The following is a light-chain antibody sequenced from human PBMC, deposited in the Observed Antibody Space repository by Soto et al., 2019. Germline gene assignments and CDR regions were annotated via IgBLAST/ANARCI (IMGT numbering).Light chain of an antibody. CDR2: TAS. CDR1: QGISSY. CDR3: QQYSSDAPYT. V-gene: IGKV1-9*01. J-gene: IGKJ2*01. Sequence: NQLTHSLSSLSASVGDRVTITCRASQGISSYLAWYQQKPGKAPKLLIYTASTLQSGVPSRFSGSGSGTEFTLTITCLQPDDFAIYFCQQYSSDAPYTLGQGSK.